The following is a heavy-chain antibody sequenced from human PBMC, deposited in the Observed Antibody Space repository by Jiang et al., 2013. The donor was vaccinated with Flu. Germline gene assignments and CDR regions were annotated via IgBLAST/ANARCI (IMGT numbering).Heavy chain of an antibody. D-gene: IGHD4-17*01. CDR2: SITVGAP. Sequence: VKPSETLSLTYTVSGGVQSVVTTGAGSGSPHGRDWSGLGISITVGAPTTTPPLKSRVTISVDTSKNQFSLKLSSVTAADTAVYYCARDVGTGWGYGDYVGRHYFDYWGQGTLVTVSS. CDR1: GGVQSVVTT. V-gene: IGHV4-59*01. J-gene: IGHJ4*02. CDR3: ARDVGTGWGYGDYVGRHYFDY.